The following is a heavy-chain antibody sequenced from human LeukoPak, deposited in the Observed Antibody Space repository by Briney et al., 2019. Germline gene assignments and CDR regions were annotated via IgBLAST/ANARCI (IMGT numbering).Heavy chain of an antibody. V-gene: IGHV3-74*01. CDR3: AREEYSTSFDY. Sequence: GGSLRLSCAASGFTFSTYWMHWVRQAPGKGLVWVSRVNGDGSSTNYADSVKGRFTISRDNAKNTLYLQMNSLRVEDTAVYYCAREEYSTSFDYWGQGTLVTVSP. CDR1: GFTFSTYW. J-gene: IGHJ4*02. D-gene: IGHD6-6*01. CDR2: VNGDGSST.